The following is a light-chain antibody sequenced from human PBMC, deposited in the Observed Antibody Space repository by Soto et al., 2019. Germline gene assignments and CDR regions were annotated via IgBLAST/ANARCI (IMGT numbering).Light chain of an antibody. Sequence: IVLTQSPGTLSLSPGERATLSCRASQSVSNSYLAWYQQKPGQAPRLLIYGASSRATGIPDRFSGSGSGTDFTLTISRLEPEDFAVYYCQQYGSSPPTFGQGTKVDIK. CDR1: QSVSNSY. J-gene: IGKJ1*01. V-gene: IGKV3-20*01. CDR2: GAS. CDR3: QQYGSSPPT.